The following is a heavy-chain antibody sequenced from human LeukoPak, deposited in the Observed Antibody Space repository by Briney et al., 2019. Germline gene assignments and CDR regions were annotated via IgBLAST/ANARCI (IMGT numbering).Heavy chain of an antibody. CDR2: IWYDGSNK. J-gene: IGHJ4*02. V-gene: IGHV3-33*01. CDR3: ARDLLSYYGSGSHQHSDY. CDR1: GFTFSSYG. D-gene: IGHD3-10*01. Sequence: GGSLRLSCAASGFTFSSYGMHWVRQAPGKGLEWVAVIWYDGSNKYYADSVKGRFTISRDNSKNTLYLQMNSLRAEDTAVYYCARDLLSYYGSGSHQHSDYWGQGTLVTVSS.